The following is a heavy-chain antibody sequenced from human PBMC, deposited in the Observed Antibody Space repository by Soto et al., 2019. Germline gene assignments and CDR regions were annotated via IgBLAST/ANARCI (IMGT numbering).Heavy chain of an antibody. CDR3: ATDHRGSGWYSYYYGMDV. V-gene: IGHV1-24*01. D-gene: IGHD6-19*01. CDR2: FDPEDGET. Sequence: QVQLVQSGAEVKKPGASVKVSCKVSGYTLTELSMHWVRQAPGKGLEWMGGFDPEDGETIYAQKFQGRVTMTEDTSTDTAYMELSSLRSEDTAVYYCATDHRGSGWYSYYYGMDVWGQGTTVTVSS. CDR1: GYTLTELS. J-gene: IGHJ6*02.